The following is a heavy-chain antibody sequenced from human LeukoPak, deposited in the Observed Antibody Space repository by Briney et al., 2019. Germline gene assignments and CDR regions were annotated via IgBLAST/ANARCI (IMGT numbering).Heavy chain of an antibody. CDR3: ARLTGTYYYYYMDV. CDR1: GGSISSSCCS. CDR2: AHYSGST. V-gene: IGHV4-39*07. J-gene: IGHJ6*03. D-gene: IGHD1-7*01. Sequence: PSQTLSLTCTVSGGSISSSCCSWGWIRQPPGKGLEWIERAHYSGSTYYNPSLKSRVTISVDTSKNQFSLKLSSVTAADTAVYYCARLTGTYYYYYMDVWGKGTTVTVSS.